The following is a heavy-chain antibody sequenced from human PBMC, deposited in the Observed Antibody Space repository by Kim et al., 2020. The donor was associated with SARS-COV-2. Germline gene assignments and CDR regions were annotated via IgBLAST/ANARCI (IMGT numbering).Heavy chain of an antibody. J-gene: IGHJ4*02. V-gene: IGHV4-34*01. CDR2: INHSGST. CDR3: ARTSAVAGLDY. D-gene: IGHD6-19*01. CDR1: GGSFSGYY. Sequence: SETLSLTCAVYGGSFSGYYWSWIRQPPGKGLEWIGEINHSGSTNYNPSLKSRVTISVDTSKNQFSLKLSSVTAADTAVYYCARTSAVAGLDYWGQGTLVTVSS.